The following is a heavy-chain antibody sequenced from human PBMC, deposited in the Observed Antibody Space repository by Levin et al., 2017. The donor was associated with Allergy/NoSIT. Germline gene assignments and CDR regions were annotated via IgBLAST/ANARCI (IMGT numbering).Heavy chain of an antibody. Sequence: PGGSLRLSCAASGILFSSYDMNWVRQAPGQGLEWVSSISAGGNYIYYADSVKGRFTISRDNAKNSLFLQMNSLRAEDTAVYYCASWAMYHYDRSAFDYFYYATDVWGQGTTVTVSS. CDR2: ISAGGNYI. D-gene: IGHD3-22*01. J-gene: IGHJ6*02. CDR1: GILFSSYD. CDR3: ASWAMYHYDRSAFDYFYYATDV. V-gene: IGHV3-21*01.